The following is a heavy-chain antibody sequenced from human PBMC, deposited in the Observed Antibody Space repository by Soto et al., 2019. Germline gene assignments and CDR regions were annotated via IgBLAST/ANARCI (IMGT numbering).Heavy chain of an antibody. J-gene: IGHJ5*02. CDR3: AGSISGDPWFDP. CDR2: VFHSGTT. CDR1: GGSMTSFY. D-gene: IGHD2-21*01. Sequence: PSETLSLTCTVSGGSMTSFYWSWIRQPPGKGLEWIGYVFHSGTTNYNPSLRSRVIISVYASKNQFSLRLNSVTAADTPVYYCAGSISGDPWFDPWGQGTLVTVSS. V-gene: IGHV4-59*03.